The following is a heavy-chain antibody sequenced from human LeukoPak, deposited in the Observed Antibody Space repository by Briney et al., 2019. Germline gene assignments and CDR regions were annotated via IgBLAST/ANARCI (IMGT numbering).Heavy chain of an antibody. CDR3: ARVGDWNDLVF. D-gene: IGHD1-1*01. CDR2: IHYTGRTT. V-gene: IGHV4-59*01. Sequence: SETLSLTCTLSGGSIRSYYWSWLRQSPEKGLEWIGYIHYTGRTTNYNPSLRSRVTISVDTSKNQFSLKLSSVTAADTAVYYCARVGDWNDLVFWGQGTLVTVSS. CDR1: GGSIRSYY. J-gene: IGHJ4*02.